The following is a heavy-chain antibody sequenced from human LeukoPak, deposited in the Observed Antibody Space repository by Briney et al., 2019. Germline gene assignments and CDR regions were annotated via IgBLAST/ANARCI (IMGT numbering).Heavy chain of an antibody. CDR2: IYPGDSDT. J-gene: IGHJ4*02. D-gene: IGHD5-18*01. V-gene: IGHV5-51*01. CDR1: GYSFTTYW. Sequence: GESLKISCKGSGYSFTTYWITWVRQMPGKGLDWMGIIYPGDSDTRYSPSFQGQVTISADRSITTAYLQWSSLKASDTAMYYCARRAYSYKDQEYYFDFWGQGTLVTVSS. CDR3: ARRAYSYKDQEYYFDF.